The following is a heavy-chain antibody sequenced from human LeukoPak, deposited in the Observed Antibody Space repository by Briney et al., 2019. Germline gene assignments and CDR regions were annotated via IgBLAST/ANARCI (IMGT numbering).Heavy chain of an antibody. J-gene: IGHJ4*02. CDR3: VGDGGVTGGHY. CDR2: ISSSGNTI. Sequence: NPGGSLRLSCAPSGFSFTDYYMTWIRQAPGKVMEWVSYISSSGNTIYCADSVKGRFTISRDNAKNSLYLQIHSLRAEDTAVYYCVGDGGVTGGHYWGQGTLVTVSS. D-gene: IGHD3-16*01. CDR1: GFSFTDYY. V-gene: IGHV3-11*01.